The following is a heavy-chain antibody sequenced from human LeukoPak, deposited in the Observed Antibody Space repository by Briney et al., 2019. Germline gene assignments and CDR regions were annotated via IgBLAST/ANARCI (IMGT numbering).Heavy chain of an antibody. CDR1: GYSTSSGYY. V-gene: IGHV4-38-2*02. J-gene: IGHJ4*02. CDR3: ARGDSGYENYFDY. D-gene: IGHD5-12*01. CDR2: IYHSGST. Sequence: KTSETLSLTCTVSGYSTSSGYYWGWIRQPPGKGLEWIGSIYHSGSTYYNPSLKSRVTISVDTSKNQFSLKLSSVTAADTAVYYCARGDSGYENYFDYWGQGTLVTVSS.